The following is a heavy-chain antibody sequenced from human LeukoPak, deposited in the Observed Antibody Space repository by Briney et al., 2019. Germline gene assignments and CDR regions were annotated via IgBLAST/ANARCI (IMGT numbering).Heavy chain of an antibody. CDR2: ISSSGSTI. CDR1: RFTFSSYE. V-gene: IGHV3-48*03. D-gene: IGHD2/OR15-2a*01. J-gene: IGHJ4*02. Sequence: GGSLRLSCAASRFTFSSYEMNWVRQAPGKGLEWVSYISSSGSTIYHADSVKSRFIISRDNAKNSLYLQMNSLRAGDTAVYYCARGPSGGNRLWMDYWGQGTLVTVSS. CDR3: ARGPSGGNRLWMDY.